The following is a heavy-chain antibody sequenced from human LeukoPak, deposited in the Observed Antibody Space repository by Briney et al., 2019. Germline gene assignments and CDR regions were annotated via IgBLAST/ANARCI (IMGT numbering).Heavy chain of an antibody. CDR2: INPNSGGT. V-gene: IGHV1-2*02. D-gene: IGHD6-19*01. CDR1: GYTFTGYY. J-gene: IGHJ4*02. CDR3: ARDWLLSSGPDY. Sequence: ASVKVSCKASGYTFTGYYMHWVRQAPGQGLEWMGWINPNSGGTNYAQKFQGRVTMTRDTSISTAYMELSRLRSDDTAVYYCARDWLLSSGPDYWGQGTLVTVSS.